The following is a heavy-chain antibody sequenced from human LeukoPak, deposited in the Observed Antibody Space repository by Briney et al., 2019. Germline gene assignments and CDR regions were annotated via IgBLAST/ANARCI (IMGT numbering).Heavy chain of an antibody. Sequence: PSETLSLTCTVSGGSISSYYWSWIRQPPGKGLEWIGYIYYSGSTYYNPSLKSRVTISVDTSKNQFSLKLSSVTAADTAVYYCARGLPDSVSGGPYYMDVWGKGTLVTVSS. D-gene: IGHD3-10*01. V-gene: IGHV4-59*12. CDR2: IYYSGST. J-gene: IGHJ6*03. CDR3: ARGLPDSVSGGPYYMDV. CDR1: GGSISSYY.